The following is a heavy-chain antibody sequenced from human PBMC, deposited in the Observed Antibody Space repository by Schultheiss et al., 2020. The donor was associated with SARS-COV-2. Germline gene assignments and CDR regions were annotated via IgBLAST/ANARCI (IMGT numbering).Heavy chain of an antibody. Sequence: SETLSLTCAVYGGSFSGYYWSWIRQPPGKGLEWIGEINHSGSTNYNPSLKSRVTISVDTSKNQFSLKLSSVTAADTAVYYCARGDSSSGMDVWGQGTTVTVSS. D-gene: IGHD6-13*01. CDR1: GGSFSGYY. CDR2: INHSGST. J-gene: IGHJ6*02. V-gene: IGHV4-34*01. CDR3: ARGDSSSGMDV.